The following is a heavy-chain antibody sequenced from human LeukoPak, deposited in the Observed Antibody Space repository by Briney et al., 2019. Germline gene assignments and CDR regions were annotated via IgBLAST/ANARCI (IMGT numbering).Heavy chain of an antibody. V-gene: IGHV4-34*01. J-gene: IGHJ4*02. CDR1: GGSFSGYY. Sequence: SETLSLTCAVYGGSFSGYYWSWLRQPPGRGLEGIGEMNHSGSTNYNPSLTSRVTISVATSQNQFSLKLRSLTAADTAVYYCARGIGGFYNVHFFAYWGQGTLVTVSS. D-gene: IGHD1-1*01. CDR2: MNHSGST. CDR3: ARGIGGFYNVHFFAY.